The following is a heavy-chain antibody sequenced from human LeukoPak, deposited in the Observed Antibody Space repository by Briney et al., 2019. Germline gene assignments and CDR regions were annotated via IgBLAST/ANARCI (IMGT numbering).Heavy chain of an antibody. J-gene: IGHJ4*02. CDR3: ARDSYSGSYSYFDY. CDR1: GFTFSSYA. D-gene: IGHD1-26*01. CDR2: IGGSGGRT. Sequence: GGSLRLSCAASGFTFSSYAMSWVRQAPGKGLEWVSAIGGSGGRTYYADSVKGRFTISRDNSKNTLYLQMNSLRAEDTALYYCARDSYSGSYSYFDYWGQGTLVTVSS. V-gene: IGHV3-23*01.